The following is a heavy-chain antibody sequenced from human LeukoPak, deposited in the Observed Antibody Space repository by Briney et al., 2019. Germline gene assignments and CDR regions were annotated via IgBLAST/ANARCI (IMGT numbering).Heavy chain of an antibody. V-gene: IGHV3-9*01. CDR1: GFTFADYA. D-gene: IGHD5-18*01. CDR2: ISWNSGNI. Sequence: GRSLRLSCAASGFTFADYAMHWVRQTPGKGLEWVSGISWNSGNIDYADSVKGRFTISRDNAKNSLCLQMNSLRAEDTALYYCAKGRGYNYGYIFGYFDYWGQGTLVTVSS. CDR3: AKGRGYNYGYIFGYFDY. J-gene: IGHJ4*02.